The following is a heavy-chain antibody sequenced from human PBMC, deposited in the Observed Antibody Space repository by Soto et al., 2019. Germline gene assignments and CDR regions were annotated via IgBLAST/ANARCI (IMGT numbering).Heavy chain of an antibody. CDR1: GFTFSSYG. CDR2: ISYDGSNK. V-gene: IGHV3-30*18. Sequence: QVQLVESGGGVVQPGRSLRLFCAASGFTFSSYGMHWFRQAPGKGLEWVAVISYDGSNKYYADSVKGRFPISRGNSKNTLYLQMNSLRAEDTAVYYCSKGGYSRSWYRFDPWGQGTLVTVSS. D-gene: IGHD6-13*01. CDR3: SKGGYSRSWYRFDP. J-gene: IGHJ5*02.